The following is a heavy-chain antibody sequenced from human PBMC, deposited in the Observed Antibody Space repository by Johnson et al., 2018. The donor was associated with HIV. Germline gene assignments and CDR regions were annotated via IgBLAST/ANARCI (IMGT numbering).Heavy chain of an antibody. D-gene: IGHD3-22*01. CDR2: ISSSGSTI. CDR1: GFTFSDYY. J-gene: IGHJ3*02. Sequence: QVQLVESGGGVVQPGRSLRLSCAASGFTFSDYYMSWIRQAPGKGLEWVSYISSSGSTIYYADSVKGRFSISRDNAKNSLYLQMNSLGDEDTAVYYCARDRGYWDAFDIWGQGTMVTVSS. V-gene: IGHV3-11*04. CDR3: ARDRGYWDAFDI.